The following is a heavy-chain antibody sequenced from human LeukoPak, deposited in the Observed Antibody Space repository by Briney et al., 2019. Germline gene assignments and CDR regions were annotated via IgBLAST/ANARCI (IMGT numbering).Heavy chain of an antibody. CDR2: IYPGDSDT. CDR3: ARPRRGYSSSWSLFDS. J-gene: IGHJ4*02. CDR1: GYSFTSYW. D-gene: IGHD6-13*01. Sequence: KNGESLKISCKGSGYSFTSYWIGWVRQMPGKGLEWMGIIYPGDSDTRYSPSFQGQGTSSADKSISTSYLQWSSLKASDTAMYYCARPRRGYSSSWSLFDSWGQGALVTVSS. V-gene: IGHV5-51*01.